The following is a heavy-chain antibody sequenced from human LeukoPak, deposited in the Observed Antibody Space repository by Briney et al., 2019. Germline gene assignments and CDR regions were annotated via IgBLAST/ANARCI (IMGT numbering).Heavy chain of an antibody. Sequence: PSETLSLTCAVYGGSFRGYYWGWIRQPPGKGLEWIGEINHSGSTNYNPSLKSRVTISLDTSKNQFSLKLSSVTAADAAVYYCAILNYGDSDRFFDYWGQGTLVAVSS. CDR2: INHSGST. CDR3: AILNYGDSDRFFDY. V-gene: IGHV4-34*01. J-gene: IGHJ4*02. D-gene: IGHD4-17*01. CDR1: GGSFRGYY.